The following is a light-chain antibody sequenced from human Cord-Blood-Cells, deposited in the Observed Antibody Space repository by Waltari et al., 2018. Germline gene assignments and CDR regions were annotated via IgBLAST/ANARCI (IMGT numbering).Light chain of an antibody. V-gene: IGLV2-14*01. J-gene: IGLJ2*01. CDR3: SSYTSSSTVV. Sequence: QPALTQPASVSGSPGQSITISCTGTSRVVVGYNYVPWYQQHPGKAPKLMIYDVSNRPSGVSNRFSGSNSGNTASLTISGLQAEDEADYYCSSYTSSSTVVFGGGTKLTVL. CDR1: SRVVVGYNY. CDR2: DVS.